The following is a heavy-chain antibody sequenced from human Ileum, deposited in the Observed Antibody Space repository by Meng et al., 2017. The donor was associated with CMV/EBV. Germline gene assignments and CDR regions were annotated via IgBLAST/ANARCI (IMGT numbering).Heavy chain of an antibody. Sequence: VPLHPWGAWFLMPSGTLSPPCAVFGGSFTYYYWTWFRQSPGKGLEWIGENTHSGRAYYSSSLTGRATISVDMSKYQFSLKLPSVTAADTAIYYCARGLASGWPDYWGQGTLVTVSS. D-gene: IGHD3-10*01. J-gene: IGHJ4*02. CDR2: NTHSGRA. CDR3: ARGLASGWPDY. CDR1: GGSFTYYY. V-gene: IGHV4-34*01.